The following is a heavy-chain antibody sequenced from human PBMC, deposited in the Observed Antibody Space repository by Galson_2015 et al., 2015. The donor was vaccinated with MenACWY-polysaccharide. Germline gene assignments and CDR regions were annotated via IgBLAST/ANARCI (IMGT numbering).Heavy chain of an antibody. V-gene: IGHV3-7*01. J-gene: IGHJ4*02. D-gene: IGHD6-19*01. CDR3: ESVGVQWLGRYYPGY. CDR2: IKQDGSEK. Sequence: SLRLSCAACGFTFSSYWMIWVRQAAGRGLEWLGKIKQDGSEKNYLDSVKGRFTISRDNVENSLYLQMNRLRAEDTAVYKCESVGVQWLGRYYPGYWGQGTLVTVS. CDR1: GFTFSSYW.